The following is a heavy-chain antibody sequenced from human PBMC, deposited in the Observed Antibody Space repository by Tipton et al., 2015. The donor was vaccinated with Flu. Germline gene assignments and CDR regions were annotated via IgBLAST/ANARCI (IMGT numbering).Heavy chain of an antibody. Sequence: TLSLTCTVSVGSGSSSYWSWVRQPPGKGLEWIGNIHNSGTTNYNSSLKSRVTVSVDTSKNKFSLKVTSVTAADTAVYYCAEQPRYESFGLFLPGWFDPWGQGTLVTVST. D-gene: IGHD3/OR15-3a*01. CDR3: AEQPRYESFGLFLPGWFDP. CDR2: IHNSGTT. J-gene: IGHJ5*02. V-gene: IGHV4-59*08. CDR1: VGSGSSSY.